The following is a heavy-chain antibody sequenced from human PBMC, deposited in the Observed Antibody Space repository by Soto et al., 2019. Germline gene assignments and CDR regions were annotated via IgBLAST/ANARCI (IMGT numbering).Heavy chain of an antibody. CDR2: IWYDGSNK. CDR3: ARDLYAAGMDA. V-gene: IGHV3-33*01. D-gene: IGHD2-8*01. CDR1: GFTFSSYG. Sequence: GGSLRLSCAASGFTFSSYGMHWVRQAPGKGLEWVAVIWYDGSNKYYADSVKGRFTISRDNSKNTLYLQMNSLRAEDTAVYYCARDLYAAGMDARGQGNTVTVSS. J-gene: IGHJ6*02.